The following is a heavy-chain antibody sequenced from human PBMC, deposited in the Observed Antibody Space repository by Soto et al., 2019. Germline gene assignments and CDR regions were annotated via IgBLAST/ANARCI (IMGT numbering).Heavy chain of an antibody. Sequence: GASVKVSCKASGYTFTSYAMHWVRQAPGQRLEWMGWINAGNGNTKYSQKFQGRVTITRDTSASTAYMELSSLRVEDTAVYYCGKVADSGYYTVDRWGQGTLVTVSS. D-gene: IGHD3-22*01. V-gene: IGHV1-3*01. CDR1: GYTFTSYA. CDR2: INAGNGNT. CDR3: GKVADSGYYTVDR. J-gene: IGHJ5*02.